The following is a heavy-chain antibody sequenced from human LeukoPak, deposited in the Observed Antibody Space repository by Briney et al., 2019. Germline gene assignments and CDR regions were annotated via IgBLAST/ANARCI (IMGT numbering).Heavy chain of an antibody. V-gene: IGHV1-46*03. Sequence: ASVKVSRKASGYTFTSYYMHWVRQAPGQGLEWMGIINPSGGSTSYAQKFQGRVTMTRDTSTSTVYMELSSLRSEDTAVYYCARDGWFGELGLWFDPWGQGTLVTVSS. CDR3: ARDGWFGELGLWFDP. J-gene: IGHJ5*02. D-gene: IGHD3-10*01. CDR2: INPSGGST. CDR1: GYTFTSYY.